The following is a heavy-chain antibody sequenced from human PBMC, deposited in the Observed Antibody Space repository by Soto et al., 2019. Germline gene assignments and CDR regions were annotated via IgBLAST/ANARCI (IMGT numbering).Heavy chain of an antibody. CDR2: IYYSGST. CDR1: GGSISSSSYY. V-gene: IGHV4-39*01. J-gene: IGHJ3*02. CDR3: ARQFLWELRPDAFDI. D-gene: IGHD1-26*01. Sequence: SETLSLTCTVSGGSISSSSYYWGWIRQPPGKGLEWTGSIYYSGSTYYNPSLKSRVTISVDTSKNQFSLKLSSVTAADTAVYYCARQFLWELRPDAFDIWGQGTMVTVSS.